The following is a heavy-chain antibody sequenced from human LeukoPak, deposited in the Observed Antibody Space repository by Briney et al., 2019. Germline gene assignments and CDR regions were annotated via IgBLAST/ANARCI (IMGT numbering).Heavy chain of an antibody. Sequence: PSETLSLTCTVSGGSISSYYWSWIRQPPGKGLEWIGYIYYSGSTNYNPSLKSRVTISVDTSRNQFSLKLSSVTAADTALYYCARAKQLEKYYFDYWGRGTLVTVSS. CDR3: ARAKQLEKYYFDY. V-gene: IGHV4-59*12. CDR2: IYYSGST. J-gene: IGHJ4*02. D-gene: IGHD1-1*01. CDR1: GGSISSYY.